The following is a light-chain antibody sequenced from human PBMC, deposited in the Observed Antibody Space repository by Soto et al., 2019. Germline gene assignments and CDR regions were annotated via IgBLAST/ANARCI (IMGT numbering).Light chain of an antibody. J-gene: IGKJ1*01. V-gene: IGKV1-5*01. CDR3: QPHIRYSQT. CDR2: GAS. Sequence: DIQLTQSPPTLSASVGDRVTITCRASQSIRYYLAWYQQMPGKAPKLLIYGASSLQSGVPSRFSCSGSGTEFTLTITSLQHDDFATSFCQPHIRYSQTFLQGTKTDIK. CDR1: QSIRYY.